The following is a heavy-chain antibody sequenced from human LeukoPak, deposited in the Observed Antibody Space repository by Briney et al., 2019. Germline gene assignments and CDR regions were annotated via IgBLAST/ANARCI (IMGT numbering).Heavy chain of an antibody. CDR1: GGSISGGDYY. J-gene: IGHJ2*01. Sequence: SQTLSLTCTVSGGSISGGDYYWSWIRQPPGKGLEWIGYIYYSGSTYYNPSLKSRVTISVDTSKNQFSLKLSSVTAADTAVYYCARANYCGGDCYWYFDLWGRGTLVTVSS. CDR2: IYYSGST. D-gene: IGHD2-21*02. CDR3: ARANYCGGDCYWYFDL. V-gene: IGHV4-30-4*01.